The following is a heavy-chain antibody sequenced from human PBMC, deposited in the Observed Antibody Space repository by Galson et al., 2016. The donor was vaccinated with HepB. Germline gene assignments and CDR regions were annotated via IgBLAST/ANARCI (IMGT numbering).Heavy chain of an antibody. Sequence: TLSLTCAVYGGSFSGYYWSWIRQPPGKGLEWIGEINHGGSANFNPSLKTRVTISVDTSKNQFPLKLSSVTAADTAVYYCAREPRGYSYGYYFDYWGQGTLVTVSS. CDR3: AREPRGYSYGYYFDY. V-gene: IGHV4-34*01. CDR1: GGSFSGYY. J-gene: IGHJ4*02. CDR2: INHGGSA. D-gene: IGHD5-18*01.